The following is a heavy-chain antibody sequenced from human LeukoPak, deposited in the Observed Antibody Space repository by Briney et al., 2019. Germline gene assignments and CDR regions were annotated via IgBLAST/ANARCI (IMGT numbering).Heavy chain of an antibody. Sequence: SGGSLRLSCAASGFTFSSYGMHWVRQAPGKGLDWVAFIRYDGRNKYYADSVKGRFTISRDNSKNTLYLQMNSLRAEDTAMYYCTKAPPGKFDPWGQGTLVTVSS. V-gene: IGHV3-30*02. D-gene: IGHD3-10*01. CDR2: IRYDGRNK. J-gene: IGHJ5*02. CDR1: GFTFSSYG. CDR3: TKAPPGKFDP.